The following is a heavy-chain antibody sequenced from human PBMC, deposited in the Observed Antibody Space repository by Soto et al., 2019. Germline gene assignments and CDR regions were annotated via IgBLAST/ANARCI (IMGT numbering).Heavy chain of an antibody. D-gene: IGHD3-22*01. Sequence: SVKVSCNASGGLFSSYPISWVRQVPGQGLEWMGGIIPVFQTAYYTQRFQGRVTITADESTNTAYMELSSLRSEDTAIYYCARGGSGYTWFNEFWGQGTLVTVSS. CDR2: IIPVFQTA. CDR1: GGLFSSYP. J-gene: IGHJ4*02. CDR3: ARGGSGYTWFNEF. V-gene: IGHV1-69*13.